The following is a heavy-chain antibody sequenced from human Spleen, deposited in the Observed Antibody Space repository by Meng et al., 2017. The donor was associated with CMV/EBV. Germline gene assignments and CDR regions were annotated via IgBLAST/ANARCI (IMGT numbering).Heavy chain of an antibody. Sequence: STFTSYYMHLLRQAPGQGLEWMGVINPSTGSTSYGQNFQGRVTMTRDTSTSTVYMELSRLRSEDTAVYYCARDLGWYSSSSMDYSDYWGQGTLVTVSS. D-gene: IGHD6-6*01. V-gene: IGHV1-46*01. J-gene: IGHJ4*02. CDR1: STFTSYY. CDR3: ARDLGWYSSSSMDYSDY. CDR2: INPSTGST.